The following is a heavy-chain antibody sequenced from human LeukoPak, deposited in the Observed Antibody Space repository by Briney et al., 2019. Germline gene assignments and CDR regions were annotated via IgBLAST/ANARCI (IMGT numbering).Heavy chain of an antibody. Sequence: ASVKVSCKASGYTFTGYYMHWVRQAPGQGLEWMGLINPNSGGTNYAQKFQGRVTMTRDTSISTAYMELSRLRSDDTAVYYCALFSSTHRKQKESSSWYEGYWGQGTLVTVSS. V-gene: IGHV1-2*02. J-gene: IGHJ4*02. CDR2: INPNSGGT. D-gene: IGHD6-13*01. CDR1: GYTFTGYY. CDR3: ALFSSTHRKQKESSSWYEGY.